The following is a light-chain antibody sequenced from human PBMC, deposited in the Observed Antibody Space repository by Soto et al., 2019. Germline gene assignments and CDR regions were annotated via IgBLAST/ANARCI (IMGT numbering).Light chain of an antibody. V-gene: IGKV1-33*01. CDR3: QQYDYLPLT. CDR1: QGIRNY. J-gene: IGKJ4*01. CDR2: DAS. Sequence: DIQMTQSPSSLSASVGDRVTITCQASQGIRNYLNWYQKTPGKAPKLLIYDASNLETGVPSRFSGSGSGTDFTFTISSLQPEDIATYYCQQYDYLPLTFGGGTKVEIK.